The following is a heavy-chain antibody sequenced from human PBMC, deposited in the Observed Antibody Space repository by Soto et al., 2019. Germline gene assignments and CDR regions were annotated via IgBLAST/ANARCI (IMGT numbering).Heavy chain of an antibody. V-gene: IGHV3-64D*08. CDR2: ISGNGGGT. J-gene: IGHJ5*02. Sequence: GGSLRLSCEASGFTFTTYAMSWVRQAPGKGLEYVSTISGNGGGTYYADSVKGRFTISRDNSKNTLYLQMSSLRAEDTAVYYCVKDTLRSIAAAGTSFDPWGQGTLVTVSS. CDR1: GFTFTTYA. CDR3: VKDTLRSIAAAGTSFDP. D-gene: IGHD6-13*01.